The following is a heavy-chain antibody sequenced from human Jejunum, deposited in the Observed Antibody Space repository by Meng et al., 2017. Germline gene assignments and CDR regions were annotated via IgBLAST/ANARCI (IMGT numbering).Heavy chain of an antibody. D-gene: IGHD1-26*01. CDR1: GYSVSTYA. V-gene: IGHV3-30*01. CDR2: IPYDGSNK. CDR3: ARESVSVLVGTTGLDY. J-gene: IGHJ4*02. Sequence: GESLKISCTTSGYSVSTYAMHWVRQAPGKGLEWVALIPYDGSNKYYADSVKGRFTISVDNSNNTVYLQMDSLRADDTAVYYCARESVSVLVGTTGLDYWGQGTLVTVSS.